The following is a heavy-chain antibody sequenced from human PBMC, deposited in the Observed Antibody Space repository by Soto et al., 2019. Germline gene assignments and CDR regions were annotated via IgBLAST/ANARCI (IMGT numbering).Heavy chain of an antibody. V-gene: IGHV4-59*01. CDR2: TYYTADT. Sequence: PSETLSLTCTVSGVPIRSYFWSWIRQPPGKGLDWIGSTYYTADTKYSPSLESRATISADPSKNQFSLKLSSVTAADTAVYYCARDLGGLGYYYYGMDVWGQGTTVTVSS. CDR3: ARDLGGLGYYYYGMDV. J-gene: IGHJ6*02. CDR1: GVPIRSYF. D-gene: IGHD3-16*01.